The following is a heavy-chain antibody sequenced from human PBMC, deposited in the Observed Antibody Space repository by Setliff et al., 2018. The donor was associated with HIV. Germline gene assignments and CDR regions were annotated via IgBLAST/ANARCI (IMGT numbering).Heavy chain of an antibody. J-gene: IGHJ4*02. Sequence: SETLSLTCAVYGGSFSVNYWSWIRQPPGKGLEWIGEINYSGNTNYNPSLKSRVTISIDTSKNQFSLKLSPVTAADTDVYFCARGVEIYYPIAFDSWGQGTVVTVSS. CDR2: INYSGNT. CDR1: GGSFSVNY. V-gene: IGHV4-34*01. CDR3: ARGVEIYYPIAFDS. D-gene: IGHD3-22*01.